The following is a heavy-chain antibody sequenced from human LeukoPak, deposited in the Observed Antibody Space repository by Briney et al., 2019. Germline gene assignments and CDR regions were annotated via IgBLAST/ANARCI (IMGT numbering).Heavy chain of an antibody. CDR3: ARESDSSSWPGEYYYYMDV. J-gene: IGHJ6*03. V-gene: IGHV3-21*01. D-gene: IGHD6-13*01. CDR2: ISSSSSYI. CDR1: GFTFRSYS. Sequence: GGSLRLSCAASGFTFRSYSMNCGREAPGKGLEWVSSISSSSSYIYYADSVKGRFTISRDSAKNSLSLQMNSLRAEDTAVYYCARESDSSSWPGEYYYYMDVWGKGTTVTVSS.